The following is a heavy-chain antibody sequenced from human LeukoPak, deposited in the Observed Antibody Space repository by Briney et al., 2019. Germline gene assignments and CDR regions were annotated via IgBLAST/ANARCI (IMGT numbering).Heavy chain of an antibody. V-gene: IGHV4-31*03. CDR1: GDSITSGGYY. Sequence: SETLSLTCTVSGDSITSGGYYWSWIRQRPGKGLEWIGYIYKTGSTYYSPSLKSRVTMSVDTSRNQSSLKLNSVTAADTAVYYCARDVLRWGQGTLVTVSS. CDR3: ARDVLR. CDR2: IYKTGST. J-gene: IGHJ4*02.